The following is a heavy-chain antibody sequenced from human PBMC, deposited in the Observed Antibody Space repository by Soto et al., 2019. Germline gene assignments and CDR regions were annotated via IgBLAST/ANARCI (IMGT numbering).Heavy chain of an antibody. CDR2: LSYDGRNR. V-gene: IGHV3-30*18. D-gene: IGHD4-17*01. CDR3: AKEYGDFFDAFEI. J-gene: IGHJ3*02. Sequence: QEQLVESGGGVVQPGRSLRLSCEASGITFSSYSMHWVRQAPGKGLEWVTGLSYDGRNRYYVESVKGRFTISRDNPKNTLYLQMNSLRAEDTAVYYCAKEYGDFFDAFEIWGQGTMVIVSS. CDR1: GITFSSYS.